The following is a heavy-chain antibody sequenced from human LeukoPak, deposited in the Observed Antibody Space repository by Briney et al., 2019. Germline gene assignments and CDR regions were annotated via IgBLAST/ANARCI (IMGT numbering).Heavy chain of an antibody. V-gene: IGHV4-38-2*02. CDR2: IHHSGST. D-gene: IGHD3-10*01. CDR3: ARAWAPGGPFDI. Sequence: EPSETLSLTCTVSGYSISSDFYWGWIRQPPGKGLEWIGNIHHSGSTYYNSSLKSRVTISLDTSKNQFSLKLSSVTAADTAVYYCARAWAPGGPFDIWGQGTMVTVSS. CDR1: GYSISSDFY. J-gene: IGHJ3*02.